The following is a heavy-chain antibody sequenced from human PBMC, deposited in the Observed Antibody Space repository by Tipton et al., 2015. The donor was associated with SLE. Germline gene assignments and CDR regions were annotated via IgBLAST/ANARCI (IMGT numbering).Heavy chain of an antibody. CDR1: GFSFRNYD. J-gene: IGHJ6*02. D-gene: IGHD3-10*01. CDR3: ARGSRGVGFDV. CDR2: ITSSGGNR. V-gene: IGHV3-48*03. Sequence: GSLRLSCAASGFSFRNYDMNWVRQAPGKGLEWVSHITSSGGNRYYADSVKGRFTISRDNAKNLLFLQINSPRAEDTAVYYCARGSRGVGFDVWGHGTTVIVSS.